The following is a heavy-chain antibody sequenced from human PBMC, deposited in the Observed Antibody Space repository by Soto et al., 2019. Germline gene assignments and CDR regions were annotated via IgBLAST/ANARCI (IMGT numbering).Heavy chain of an antibody. D-gene: IGHD4-4*01. Sequence: GSLRLSCAASGFTFSSYAMFWVRQAPGEGLEWVSSIGGNAGSTFYADSVKGRFTISRDNSRNTLYLQMNSLRAEDTAVYYCAKKVVPVTGSDWFDTWGQGTLVTVSS. CDR3: AKKVVPVTGSDWFDT. CDR2: IGGNAGST. J-gene: IGHJ5*02. CDR1: GFTFSSYA. V-gene: IGHV3-23*01.